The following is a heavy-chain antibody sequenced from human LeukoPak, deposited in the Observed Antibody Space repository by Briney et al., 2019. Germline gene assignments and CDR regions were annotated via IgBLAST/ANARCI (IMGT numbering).Heavy chain of an antibody. CDR1: GFTFSSYS. J-gene: IGHJ4*02. Sequence: RGSLRLSCAASGFTFSSYSMNWVRQAPGKGLEWISYISSSSSTIDYADSVKGRFTISRDNAKNSLYLQMNSLRAEDTAVYYCARGRGYNYGYSDYWSQGTLVTVSS. D-gene: IGHD5-18*01. V-gene: IGHV3-48*04. CDR3: ARGRGYNYGYSDY. CDR2: ISSSSSTI.